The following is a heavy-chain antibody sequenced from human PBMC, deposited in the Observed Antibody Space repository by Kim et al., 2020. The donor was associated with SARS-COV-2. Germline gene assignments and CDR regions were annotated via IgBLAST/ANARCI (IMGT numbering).Heavy chain of an antibody. CDR2: ISSSSSYI. CDR1: GFTFSSYS. CDR3: ARDRGAYGDYVSY. J-gene: IGHJ4*02. D-gene: IGHD4-17*01. V-gene: IGHV3-21*01. Sequence: GGSLRLSCAASGFTFSSYSMNWVRQAPGKGLEWVSSISSSSSYIYYADSVKGRFTISRDNAKNSLYLQMNSLRAEDTAVYYCARDRGAYGDYVSYWGQGTLVTVSS.